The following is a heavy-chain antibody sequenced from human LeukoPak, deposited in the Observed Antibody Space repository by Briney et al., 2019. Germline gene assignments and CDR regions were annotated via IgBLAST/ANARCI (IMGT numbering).Heavy chain of an antibody. D-gene: IGHD1-26*01. CDR1: GYTFTGYY. V-gene: IGHV1-2*02. CDR2: INPNSGGT. CDR3: ARQGAATFRWFDP. J-gene: IGHJ5*02. Sequence: ASVKVSCKASGYTFTGYYMHWVRQAPGQGLEWMGWINPNSGGTNYAQKFQGRVTMTRDTSISTAYMELSRLRSDDTAAYYCARQGAATFRWFDPWGQGTLVTVSS.